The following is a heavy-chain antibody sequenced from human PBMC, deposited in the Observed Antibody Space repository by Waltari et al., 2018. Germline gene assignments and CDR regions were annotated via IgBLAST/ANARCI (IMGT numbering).Heavy chain of an antibody. Sequence: QVLLQQWGAGLLKPSEPLSLTCDLSGGSLGAYIWTWTRQPPGKGLEWLGQVSHGVTARSNPSVKSRVTLSLDTSQRHFSLRLQSVTAADTAVYYCARGRNYDSTLGRNDSSHSGLDVWGQGSAVTVSS. D-gene: IGHD3-3*01. CDR2: VSHGVTA. CDR1: GGSLGAYI. CDR3: ARGRNYDSTLGRNDSSHSGLDV. J-gene: IGHJ6*01. V-gene: IGHV4-34*02.